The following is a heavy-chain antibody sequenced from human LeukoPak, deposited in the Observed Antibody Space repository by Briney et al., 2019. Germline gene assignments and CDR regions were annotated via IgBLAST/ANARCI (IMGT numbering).Heavy chain of an antibody. CDR2: ISSSGSTI. CDR3: ARDLGGSYFNYFDY. CDR1: GFTFSSYE. Sequence: GGSLRLSCAASGFTFSSYEMNWVRQAPGKGLEWVSYISSSGSTIYYADSVKGRFTISRDNAKNPLYLQMNSLRAEDTAVYYCARDLGGSYFNYFDYWGQGTLVTVSS. D-gene: IGHD1-26*01. J-gene: IGHJ4*02. V-gene: IGHV3-48*03.